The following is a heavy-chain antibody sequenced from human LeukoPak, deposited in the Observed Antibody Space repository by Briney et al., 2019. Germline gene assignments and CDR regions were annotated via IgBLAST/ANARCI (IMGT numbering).Heavy chain of an antibody. CDR1: VYTFTSYG. D-gene: IGHD3-10*01. Sequence: ASVKVSCKASVYTFTSYGISWVGQAPGQGLAWMGWMSAYNGNTNYEQKLQGTVNLTTDTSTSTAYMELRRLRSDDTAVYYCARSPVTLWFGELRYYYYYYMDVWGKGTTVTVSS. J-gene: IGHJ6*03. CDR2: MSAYNGNT. CDR3: ARSPVTLWFGELRYYYYYYMDV. V-gene: IGHV1-18*01.